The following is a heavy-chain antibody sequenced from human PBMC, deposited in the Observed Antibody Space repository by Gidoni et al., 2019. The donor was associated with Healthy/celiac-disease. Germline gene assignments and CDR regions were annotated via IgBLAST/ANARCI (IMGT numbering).Heavy chain of an antibody. CDR3: ARGGKYSSGWYHS. J-gene: IGHJ4*02. Sequence: EVQQVASGGGLVQPGGSLRRFCAASGLPFSSYDINWGRRAPGKGLEWVSYISSSGSTIYYADSVKGRFTISRDNAKNSLYLQMNSLRAEDTAVYDCARGGKYSSGWYHSWGQGTLVTVSS. CDR1: GLPFSSYD. V-gene: IGHV3-48*03. D-gene: IGHD6-19*01. CDR2: ISSSGSTI.